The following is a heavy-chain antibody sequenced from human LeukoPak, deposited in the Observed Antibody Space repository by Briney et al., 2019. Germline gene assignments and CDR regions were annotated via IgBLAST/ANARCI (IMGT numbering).Heavy chain of an antibody. CDR3: ARSTTPNENEFFEH. J-gene: IGHJ1*01. V-gene: IGHV1-2*02. D-gene: IGHD2/OR15-2a*01. CDR1: GYTFTGYY. CDR2: INPNSGGT. Sequence: ASVTVSCKASGYTFTGYYIHWVRQAPGQGLEWMGWINPNSGGTNYIQKFQGRVTMTRDTSISTAYMELSRLRSDDTAVFYCARSTTPNENEFFEHWGQGTLVTVSS.